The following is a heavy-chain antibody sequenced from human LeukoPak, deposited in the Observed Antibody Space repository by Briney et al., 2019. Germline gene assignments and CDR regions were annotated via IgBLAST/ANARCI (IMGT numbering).Heavy chain of an antibody. Sequence: GGSLRLSCAASGFTFSSYGMHWVRQAPGKGLEWVSYISSSGSTIYYADSVKGRFTISRDNAKNSLYLQMNSLRAEDTAVYYCARDSDYGGNGYYFDYWGQGTLVTVSS. D-gene: IGHD4-23*01. CDR1: GFTFSSYG. J-gene: IGHJ4*02. CDR3: ARDSDYGGNGYYFDY. V-gene: IGHV3-48*04. CDR2: ISSSGSTI.